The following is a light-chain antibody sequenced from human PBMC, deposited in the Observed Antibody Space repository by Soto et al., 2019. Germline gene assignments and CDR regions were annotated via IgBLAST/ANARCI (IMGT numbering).Light chain of an antibody. CDR1: QGIGNY. V-gene: IGKV1-27*01. CDR3: QNLDSAAFT. Sequence: DIQVTQSPSSLSASVGDRVTITCRASQGIGNYLAWYQQRPGKVPKLLIYAASTLQSGVPSRFSGSGSGTDFALTISSLLPEDVATYYCQNLDSAAFTFGPGTKVDIK. CDR2: AAS. J-gene: IGKJ3*01.